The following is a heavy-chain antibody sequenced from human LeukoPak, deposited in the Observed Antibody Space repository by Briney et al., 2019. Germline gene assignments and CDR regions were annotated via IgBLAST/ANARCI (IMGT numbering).Heavy chain of an antibody. J-gene: IGHJ6*02. CDR2: ITTSGIYI. Sequence: PGGSLRLSYAASGFTFTRFNMNWVRQAPGKGLELVSSITTSGIYIYYADSVKGRFTISRDNAKNSLYLQMNSLRAEDTAVYYCARPFYYDSNGGEGMDVWGQGTTVTVSS. V-gene: IGHV3-21*06. CDR3: ARPFYYDSNGGEGMDV. D-gene: IGHD3-22*01. CDR1: GFTFTRFN.